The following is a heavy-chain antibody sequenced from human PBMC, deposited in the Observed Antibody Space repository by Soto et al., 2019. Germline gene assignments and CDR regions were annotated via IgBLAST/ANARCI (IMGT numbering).Heavy chain of an antibody. V-gene: IGHV6-1*01. CDR3: ARSSVVVTAILDWFDP. J-gene: IGHJ5*02. D-gene: IGHD2-21*02. Sequence: SQTLSLTCAISGGSVSSNSASWNLIRQSPSRGLGWRGRTYYRSKWYNDYAVSVESRLTINTDTSKNQFSLQPNSVTAEDTAVYYCARSSVVVTAILDWFDPWGQGTLVTVYS. CDR1: GGSVSSNSAS. CDR2: TYYRSKWYN.